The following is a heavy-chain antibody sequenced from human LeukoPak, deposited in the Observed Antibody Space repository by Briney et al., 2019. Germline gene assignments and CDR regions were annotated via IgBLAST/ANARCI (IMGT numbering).Heavy chain of an antibody. CDR3: ARDFSPTVTPQNYFDY. CDR2: IWYDGSNK. J-gene: IGHJ4*02. D-gene: IGHD4-11*01. Sequence: PGRSLRLSCAASGFTFSSYGMHWVRQAPGKGLERVAVIWYDGSNKYYADSVKGRFTISRDNSKNTLYLQMDSLRAEDTAVYYCARDFSPTVTPQNYFDYWGQGTLVTVSS. V-gene: IGHV3-33*01. CDR1: GFTFSSYG.